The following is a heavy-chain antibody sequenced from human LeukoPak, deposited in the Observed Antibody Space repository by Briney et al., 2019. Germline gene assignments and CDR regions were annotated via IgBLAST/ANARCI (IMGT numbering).Heavy chain of an antibody. D-gene: IGHD3-3*01. CDR1: GDSITSNHYY. V-gene: IGHV4-39*01. Sequence: SETLSLTCTVSGDSITSNHYYWGWIRQPPGRGLEWIGSIDYRGNTYYNASLKTRVTISIDTSKNQFSLSLSSVTAADTALYYCARHLFNYYYYYMDVWGEGTTVAVSS. CDR2: IDYRGNT. CDR3: ARHLFNYYYYYMDV. J-gene: IGHJ6*03.